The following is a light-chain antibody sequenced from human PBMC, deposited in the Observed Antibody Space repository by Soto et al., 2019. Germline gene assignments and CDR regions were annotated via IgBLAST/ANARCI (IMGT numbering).Light chain of an antibody. CDR2: GAS. V-gene: IGKV3-15*01. J-gene: IGKJ2*01. CDR1: QSVSSN. CDR3: QQYNNWPGYT. Sequence: EIVMTQSPATLSVSPGERATLSCRASQSVSSNLAWYQQKPGQAPRLLIYGASTRATGIPARFSGSGSGTEFTLTISSLLSDDVAVYYCQQYNNWPGYTFGQGTKLEIK.